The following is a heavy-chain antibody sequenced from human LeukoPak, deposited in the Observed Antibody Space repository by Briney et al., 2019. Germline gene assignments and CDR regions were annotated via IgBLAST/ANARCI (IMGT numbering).Heavy chain of an antibody. V-gene: IGHV1-8*01. D-gene: IGHD6-19*01. CDR3: ATPKRELLPGIAVAGTFWGDRGYFDY. Sequence: GASVKASCKASGYTFTSYDINWVRQATGQGLEWMGWMNPNSGNTGYAQKFQGRVTMTRNTSISTAYMELSSLRSEDTAVYYCATPKRELLPGIAVAGTFWGDRGYFDYWGQGTLVTVSS. CDR1: GYTFTSYD. CDR2: MNPNSGNT. J-gene: IGHJ4*02.